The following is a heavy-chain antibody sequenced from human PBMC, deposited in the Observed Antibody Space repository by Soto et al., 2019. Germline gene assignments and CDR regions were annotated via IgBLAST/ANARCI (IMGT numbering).Heavy chain of an antibody. D-gene: IGHD3-10*01. CDR3: AREVPGVTSFDY. V-gene: IGHV1-3*01. CDR2: INAGVDGT. Sequence: QVQLVQSGPEMMQPGASVKVSCKASGYASLSYAMHWVRQVHGQVYAWLGWINAGVDGTMYSERFQGRVRITRDTSANTVYMELNALTSEDTAVYYCAREVPGVTSFDYWGQGTLVIVSS. CDR1: GYASLSYA. J-gene: IGHJ4*02.